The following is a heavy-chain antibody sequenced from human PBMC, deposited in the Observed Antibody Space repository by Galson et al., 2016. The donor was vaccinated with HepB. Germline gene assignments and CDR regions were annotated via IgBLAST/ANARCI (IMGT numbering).Heavy chain of an antibody. CDR1: GFTFSAYW. Sequence: SLRLSCAAPGFTFSAYWMSWVRQAPGKGLEWVAIIKSDGSQKYYVDSVKGRFTISRDNAKNSLYLQMNSLRAEDTAVYYCARESGWSFDYWGQGTLVTVSS. CDR3: ARESGWSFDY. D-gene: IGHD6-19*01. J-gene: IGHJ4*02. CDR2: IKSDGSQK. V-gene: IGHV3-7*01.